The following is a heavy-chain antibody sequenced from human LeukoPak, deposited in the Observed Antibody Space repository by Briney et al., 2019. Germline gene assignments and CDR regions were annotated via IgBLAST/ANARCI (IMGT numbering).Heavy chain of an antibody. V-gene: IGHV4-4*07. CDR3: AEGGQWLRV. CDR2: IYATGST. D-gene: IGHD6-19*01. CDR1: GGSISSFF. Sequence: SETLSLTCSVSGGSISSFFWSWIRQPAGKGLEWIGRIYATGSTNYNPSLKSRVTMSVDTSKNQFSLKLTSVTAADTAVYYCAEGGQWLRVWGQGTLVTVSS. J-gene: IGHJ4*02.